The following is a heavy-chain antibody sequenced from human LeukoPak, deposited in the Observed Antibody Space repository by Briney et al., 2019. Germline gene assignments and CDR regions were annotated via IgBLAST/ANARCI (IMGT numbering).Heavy chain of an antibody. D-gene: IGHD6-13*01. Sequence: SVKVSCKASGYTFTSYYMHWVRQAPGQGLEWMGGIIPIFGTANYAQKFQGRVTITAEESTSTAYMELSSLRSEDTAVYYCARDGAAAGLDYWGQGNLVTVSS. CDR3: ARDGAAAGLDY. CDR2: IIPIFGTA. V-gene: IGHV1-69*13. J-gene: IGHJ4*02. CDR1: GYTFTSYY.